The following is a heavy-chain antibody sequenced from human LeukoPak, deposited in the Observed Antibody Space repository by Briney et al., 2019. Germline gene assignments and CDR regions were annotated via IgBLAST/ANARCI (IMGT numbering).Heavy chain of an antibody. J-gene: IGHJ6*03. CDR2: ISGPSNYI. V-gene: IGHV3-21*01. Sequence: PGGSLRLSCAASGFTFSTYSMNWVRQAPGKGLEWVSSISGPSNYIFYADSVKGRFTISRDNAKNSLYLQMTTLRAEDTAVYYCARSDYGDYFRWYYYYMDVWGKGTTVTVSS. CDR1: GFTFSTYS. D-gene: IGHD4-17*01. CDR3: ARSDYGDYFRWYYYYMDV.